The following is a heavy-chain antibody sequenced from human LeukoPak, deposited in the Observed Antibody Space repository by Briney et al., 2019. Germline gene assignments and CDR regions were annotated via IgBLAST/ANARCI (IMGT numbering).Heavy chain of an antibody. V-gene: IGHV3-43*02. Sequence: GGSLRLSCAASGFTFDDYAMHWVRQAPGKGLEWVSPISGDGGSTYYADSVKGRFTISRDNSKNSLYLQMNSLRTEDTALYYCAKDIDEYSGSYQDYWGQGTLVTVSS. D-gene: IGHD1-26*01. CDR1: GFTFDDYA. CDR2: ISGDGGST. CDR3: AKDIDEYSGSYQDY. J-gene: IGHJ4*02.